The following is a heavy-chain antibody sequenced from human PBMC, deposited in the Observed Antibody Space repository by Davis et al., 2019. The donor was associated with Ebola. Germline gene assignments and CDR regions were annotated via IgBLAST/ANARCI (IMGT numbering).Heavy chain of an antibody. D-gene: IGHD3-22*01. J-gene: IGHJ6*02. CDR2: IRSKAYGGTT. Sequence: GESLKISCTASGFTFGDYAMSWVRQAPGKGLEWVGFIRSKAYGGTTEYAASVKGRFTISRDDSKSIAYLQMNSLKTEDTAVYYCTRGDYYDSSGWYYYYYGMDVWGQGTTVTVSS. CDR3: TRGDYYDSSGWYYYYYGMDV. V-gene: IGHV3-49*04. CDR1: GFTFGDYA.